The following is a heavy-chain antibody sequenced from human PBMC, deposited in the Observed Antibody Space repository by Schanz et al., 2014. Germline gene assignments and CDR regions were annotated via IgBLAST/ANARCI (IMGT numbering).Heavy chain of an antibody. J-gene: IGHJ4*02. D-gene: IGHD6-13*01. V-gene: IGHV1-46*02. CDR2: INPSGGST. CDR1: GGTFNSYT. CDR3: ARDGLDAAAGVNY. Sequence: VQLEQSGAEVKKPGSSMKVSCKASGGTFNSYTINWVRQAPGQGLEWMGMINPSGGSTTYAQKFQGRVTMTRDTSTSTVYMELSSLRSEDTAVYYCARDGLDAAAGVNYWGQGTLVTVSS.